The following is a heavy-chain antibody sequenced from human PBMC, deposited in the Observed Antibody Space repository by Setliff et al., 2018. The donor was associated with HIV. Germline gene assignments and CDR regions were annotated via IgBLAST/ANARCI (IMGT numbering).Heavy chain of an antibody. CDR2: IYYSGST. J-gene: IGHJ6*02. CDR1: DSGTYY. Sequence: SETLSLTCTVSDSGTYYWGWIRQPPGKGLEWIGSIYYSGSTYYNPSLKSRVTISVDTSKNQFSLKLSSVTAADTAVYYCASGRYSSGWYYYYGMDVWGQGTTVTVSS. V-gene: IGHV4-39*01. D-gene: IGHD6-19*01. CDR3: ASGRYSSGWYYYYGMDV.